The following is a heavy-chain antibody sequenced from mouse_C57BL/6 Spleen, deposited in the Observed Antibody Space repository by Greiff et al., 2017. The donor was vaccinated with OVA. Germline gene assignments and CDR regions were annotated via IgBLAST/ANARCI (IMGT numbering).Heavy chain of an antibody. CDR3: ARSSSYYYAMDY. Sequence: VQLQQPGAELVRPGSSVKLSCKASGYTFTSYWMDWVKQRPGQGLEWIGNIYPSDSETHYNQKFKDKATLTVDKSSSTAYMQLSSLTSDDSAVYYCARSSSYYYAMDYWGQGTSVTVSS. CDR2: IYPSDSET. V-gene: IGHV1-61*01. J-gene: IGHJ4*01. CDR1: GYTFTSYW. D-gene: IGHD1-1*01.